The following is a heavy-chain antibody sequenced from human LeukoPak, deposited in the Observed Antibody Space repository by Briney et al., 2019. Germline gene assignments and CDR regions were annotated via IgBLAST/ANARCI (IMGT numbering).Heavy chain of an antibody. CDR3: ARLGYGDYFDY. Sequence: KTSETLSLTCTVSGGSISSYYWSWIRQPPGKGLEWIGYIYYSGSTNYNPSLKSRVTISVDTSKNQFSLKLSSVTAADTAVYYCARLGYGDYFDYWGQGTLVTVSS. CDR1: GGSISSYY. CDR2: IYYSGST. J-gene: IGHJ4*02. V-gene: IGHV4-59*08. D-gene: IGHD4-17*01.